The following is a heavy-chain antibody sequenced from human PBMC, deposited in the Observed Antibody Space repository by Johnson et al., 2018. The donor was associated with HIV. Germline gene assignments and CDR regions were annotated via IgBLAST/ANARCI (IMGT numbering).Heavy chain of an antibody. J-gene: IGHJ3*02. D-gene: IGHD3-10*01. Sequence: VQLVESGGGLVQPGGSLRLSCAASGFTVSSNYMSWVRQAPGKGLEWVSGIGSAGDTYYPGSVKGRFTISRENAKNSVYLQMHSLRAGDTAVYYCARVGAFGDGISLGAFDIWGQGTMVTVSS. CDR2: IGSAGDT. CDR3: ARVGAFGDGISLGAFDI. V-gene: IGHV3-13*01. CDR1: GFTVSSNY.